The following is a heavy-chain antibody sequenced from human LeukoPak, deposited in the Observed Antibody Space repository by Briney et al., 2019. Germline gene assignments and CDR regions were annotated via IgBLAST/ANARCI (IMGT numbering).Heavy chain of an antibody. V-gene: IGHV4-4*02. D-gene: IGHD3-10*01. CDR3: ARAPLLWFGESSSGWFDP. CDR2: IYYSGST. Sequence: SGTLSLTCAVSGGSISSSNWWSWVRPPPGKGLEWIGYIYYSGSTNYNPSLKSRVTISVDTSKNQFSLKLSSVTAADTAVYYCARAPLLWFGESSSGWFDPWGQGTLVTVSS. CDR1: GGSISSSNW. J-gene: IGHJ5*02.